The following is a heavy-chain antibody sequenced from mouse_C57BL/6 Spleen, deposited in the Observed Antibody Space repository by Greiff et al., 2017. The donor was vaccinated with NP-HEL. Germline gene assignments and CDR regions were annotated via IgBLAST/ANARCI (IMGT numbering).Heavy chain of an antibody. V-gene: IGHV1-69*01. Sequence: VKLQQPGAELVMPGASVKLSCKASGYTFTSYWMHWVKQRPGQGLEWIGEIDPSASYTTSTQNFPGTSPLPVYKSSSTAYMQLSSLTSEDSAVYYCARGAQANFDYWGQATTLTVSS. CDR2: IDPSASYT. J-gene: IGHJ2*01. D-gene: IGHD3-2*02. CDR3: ARGAQANFDY. CDR1: GYTFTSYW.